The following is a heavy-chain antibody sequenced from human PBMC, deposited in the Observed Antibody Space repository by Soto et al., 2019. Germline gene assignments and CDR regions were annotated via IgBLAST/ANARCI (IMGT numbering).Heavy chain of an antibody. V-gene: IGHV3-53*01. CDR3: ARTAYSYGYPFDY. J-gene: IGHJ4*02. Sequence: GGSLRLSCAASGFTVSSNYMSWVRQAPGQGLEWVSVIYSGGSTYYADSVKGRFTISRDNSKNTLYLQMNSMRAEDTAVYYCARTAYSYGYPFDYWGQGTLVTVSS. CDR1: GFTVSSNY. D-gene: IGHD5-18*01. CDR2: IYSGGST.